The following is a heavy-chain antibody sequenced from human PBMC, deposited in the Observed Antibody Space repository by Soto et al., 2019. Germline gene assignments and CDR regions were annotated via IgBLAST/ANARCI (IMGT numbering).Heavy chain of an antibody. V-gene: IGHV4-34*02. Sequence: QVQLQQWGAGLVKPSETLSLTCAVSGGSFSGYYWNWIRQPPGKGLEWIGEINHTTGTSYNPSLKSRLTISMDTSKNHFYLRLTSVTAADTAVYYCARFPVYCSDGKNCPPGPWGQGTLVTVSS. J-gene: IGHJ5*02. CDR1: GGSFSGYY. CDR2: INHTTGT. CDR3: ARFPVYCSDGKNCPPGP. D-gene: IGHD2-15*01.